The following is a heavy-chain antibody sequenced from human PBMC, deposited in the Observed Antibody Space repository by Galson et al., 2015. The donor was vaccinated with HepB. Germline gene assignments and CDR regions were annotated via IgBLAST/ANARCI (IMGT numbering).Heavy chain of an antibody. V-gene: IGHV3-21*01. CDR3: ARLAFGFSGSESRRDFDS. D-gene: IGHD3-10*01. Sequence: SMRLSCATSGFRFTTHSMNWVRQAAGQGLEWVSCISGGRSYSYYADSAKGRFTIPIDNTKASLYLEMNSLRDDDTAVSYCARLAFGFSGSESRRDFDSWGQGTLVTVSS. J-gene: IGHJ4*02. CDR1: GFRFTTHS. CDR2: ISGGRSYS.